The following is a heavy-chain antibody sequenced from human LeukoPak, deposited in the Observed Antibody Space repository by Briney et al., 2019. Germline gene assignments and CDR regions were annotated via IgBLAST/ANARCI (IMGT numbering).Heavy chain of an antibody. Sequence: SGGSLRLSCAASGVTFRSYAMSWVREAPGKGLEWGSAISGSGGSTYYADSVKGRFTISRDNSKNTLYLQMNSLRAEDTAVYYCAKTTIFGVVINTFDYWGQGTLVTVSS. V-gene: IGHV3-23*01. CDR2: ISGSGGST. J-gene: IGHJ4*02. CDR1: GVTFRSYA. CDR3: AKTTIFGVVINTFDY. D-gene: IGHD3-3*01.